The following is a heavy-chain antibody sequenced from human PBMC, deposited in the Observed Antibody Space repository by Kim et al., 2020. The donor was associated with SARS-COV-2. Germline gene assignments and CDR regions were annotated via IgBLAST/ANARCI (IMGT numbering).Heavy chain of an antibody. D-gene: IGHD3-16*01. CDR2: IDGSGDRT. V-gene: IGHV3-23*01. Sequence: GGSLRLSCAASGFTFSRSAMSWVRQAPGKGLEWVSAIDGSGDRTYYADSLKGRFTIPRDNSKNTLYLQMNSLRADDTALYYCAKDRPGGDAFDIWGQGT. CDR1: GFTFSRSA. J-gene: IGHJ3*02. CDR3: AKDRPGGDAFDI.